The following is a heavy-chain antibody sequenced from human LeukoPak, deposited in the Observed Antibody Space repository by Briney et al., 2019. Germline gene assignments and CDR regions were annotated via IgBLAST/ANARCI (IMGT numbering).Heavy chain of an antibody. D-gene: IGHD6-13*01. CDR2: ITLSSSTT. CDR3: AREPSYSSSWYTNCAH. Sequence: GGSLRLSCAASGFNFNNYNINWVRQAPGKGLEWVSYITLSSSTTYYADSVKGRFTISRDNAKKSLYLQMNSLRAEDTAVYYCAREPSYSSSWYTNCAHWGQGILVTVSS. V-gene: IGHV3-48*01. J-gene: IGHJ4*02. CDR1: GFNFNNYN.